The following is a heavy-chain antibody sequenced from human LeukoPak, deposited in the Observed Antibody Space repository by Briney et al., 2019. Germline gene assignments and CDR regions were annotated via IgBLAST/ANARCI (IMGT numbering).Heavy chain of an antibody. CDR2: IRYDGSNK. Sequence: PGGSLRLSCAASGFTFSSYGMHWVRQAPGKGLEWVAFIRYDGSNKYYADSVKGRFTISRDNSKNTLYLQMNSLRAEDTAVYYCAKSGPAVPAAQFFYWGQGTLVTVSS. D-gene: IGHD2-2*01. J-gene: IGHJ4*02. V-gene: IGHV3-30*02. CDR1: GFTFSSYG. CDR3: AKSGPAVPAAQFFY.